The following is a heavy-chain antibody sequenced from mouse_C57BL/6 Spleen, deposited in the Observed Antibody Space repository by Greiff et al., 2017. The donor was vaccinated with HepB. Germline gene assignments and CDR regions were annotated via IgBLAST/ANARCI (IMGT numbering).Heavy chain of an antibody. CDR1: GYTFTSYW. D-gene: IGHD2-3*01. V-gene: IGHV1-7*01. CDR3: ASWLLPAFDY. Sequence: LQESGAELAKPGASVKLSCKASGYTFTSYWMHWVNQRPGQGLEWIGYINPSSGYTKYNQKFKDKATLTADKSSSTDYMQLSSLTYEDSAVYYCASWLLPAFDYWGQGTTLTVSS. J-gene: IGHJ2*01. CDR2: INPSSGYT.